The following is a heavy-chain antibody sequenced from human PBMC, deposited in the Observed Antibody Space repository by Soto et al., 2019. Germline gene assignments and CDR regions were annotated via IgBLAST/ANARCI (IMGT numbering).Heavy chain of an antibody. Sequence: GGSLRLSCAASGFTFSSYAMHWVRQAPGKGLEWVAVISYDGSNKYYADSVKGRFTISRDNSKNTLYLQMNSLRAEDTAVYYCARAQGGRASSSNWFDPWGQGTLVTVSS. V-gene: IGHV3-30-3*01. D-gene: IGHD6-13*01. CDR2: ISYDGSNK. CDR3: ARAQGGRASSSNWFDP. CDR1: GFTFSSYA. J-gene: IGHJ5*02.